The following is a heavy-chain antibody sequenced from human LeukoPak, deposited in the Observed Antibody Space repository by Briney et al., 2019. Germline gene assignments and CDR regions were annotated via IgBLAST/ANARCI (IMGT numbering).Heavy chain of an antibody. CDR2: IYYSGST. J-gene: IGHJ5*02. Sequence: SETLSLTCTVSSGSISSHYWSWIRQPPGKGLEWIGYIYYSGSTNYNPSLKSRVTISVDTSKNQFSLKLSSVTAADTAVYYCARDNHDFWSGAPDWFDPWGQGTLVTVSS. D-gene: IGHD3-3*01. CDR3: ARDNHDFWSGAPDWFDP. CDR1: SGSISSHY. V-gene: IGHV4-59*11.